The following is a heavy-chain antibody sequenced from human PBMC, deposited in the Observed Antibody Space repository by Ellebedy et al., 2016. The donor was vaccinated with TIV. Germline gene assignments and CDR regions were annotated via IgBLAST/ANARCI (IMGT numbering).Heavy chain of an antibody. CDR3: TRQWGGSVHS. CDR2: VYDSGTT. V-gene: IGHV4-59*08. D-gene: IGHD1-26*01. J-gene: IGHJ4*02. Sequence: MPSETLSLTCTVSGDFIRSYYWGWIRQSPRKELEWIGYVYDSGTTAYNPSLKSRVTISSDTSRNQFSLKLTSVTAADTDVYYCTRQWGGSVHSWGQGTLVTVSS. CDR1: GDFIRSYY.